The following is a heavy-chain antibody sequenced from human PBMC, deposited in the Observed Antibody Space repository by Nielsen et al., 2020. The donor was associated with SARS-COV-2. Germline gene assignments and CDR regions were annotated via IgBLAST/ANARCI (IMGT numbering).Heavy chain of an antibody. Sequence: SLKISCAASGFTFDDYAMHWVRQAPGKGLEWVSGISWNSGSIGYADSVKGRFTISRDNAKNSLYLQMNSLRAEDTAVYYCARDLGSSYGMDVWGQGTTVTVSS. V-gene: IGHV3-9*01. CDR1: GFTFDDYA. CDR3: ARDLGSSYGMDV. J-gene: IGHJ6*02. CDR2: ISWNSGSI. D-gene: IGHD2-2*01.